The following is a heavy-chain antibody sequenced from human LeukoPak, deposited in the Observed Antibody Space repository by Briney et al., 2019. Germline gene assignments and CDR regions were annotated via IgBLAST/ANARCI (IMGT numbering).Heavy chain of an antibody. CDR2: ISAYNGNT. CDR3: ARVMMGYSGYETYDWFGP. V-gene: IGHV1-18*04. D-gene: IGHD5-12*01. CDR1: GYTFTSYG. Sequence: ASVKVSCKASGYTFTSYGISWVRQAPGQGLEWMGWISAYNGNTNYAQKLQGRVTMTTDTSTSTAYMELRSLRSDDTAVYYCARVMMGYSGYETYDWFGPWGQGTLVTVSS. J-gene: IGHJ5*02.